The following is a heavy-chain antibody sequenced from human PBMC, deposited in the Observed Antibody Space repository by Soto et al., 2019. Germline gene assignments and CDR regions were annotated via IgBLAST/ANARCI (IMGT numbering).Heavy chain of an antibody. CDR2: ISYDGSNK. Sequence: GESLRLSCSASGFTFSSYGMHWVRQAPGKGLEWVAVISYDGSNKYYADSVKGRFTISRDNSKNTLYLQMNSLRAEDTAVYYCVIYHGFGDKRGWYSYWGKGTRVTVSS. V-gene: IGHV3-30*03. J-gene: IGHJ4*02. CDR3: VIYHGFGDKRGWYSY. CDR1: GFTFSSYG. D-gene: IGHD3-10*01.